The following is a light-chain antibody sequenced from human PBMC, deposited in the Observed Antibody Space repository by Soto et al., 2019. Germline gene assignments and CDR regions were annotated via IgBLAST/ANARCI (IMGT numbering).Light chain of an antibody. CDR2: EDN. J-gene: IGLJ2*01. Sequence: LTQPHSVSESPGKTVTISCTRSSGSIASNYVQWYQQRPGSAPTTVIYEDNQRPSGVPDRFSGSIDSSSNSASLTISGLKTEDEADYYCQSYDSSNHGEFGGGTKLTVL. CDR3: QSYDSSNHGE. V-gene: IGLV6-57*04. CDR1: SGSIASNY.